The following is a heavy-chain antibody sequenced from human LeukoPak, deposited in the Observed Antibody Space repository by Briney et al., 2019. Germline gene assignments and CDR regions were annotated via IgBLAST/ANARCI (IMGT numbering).Heavy chain of an antibody. V-gene: IGHV1-18*01. CDR1: GYTFTSYG. Sequence: ASVKVSCKASGYTFTSYGISWVRQAPGQELEWLGWISAYNGNTNYAQKLQGRVTMTTDTSTSTADMELRSLRSDDTAVYYCARDRTPGWYDYWGQGTLVTVSS. CDR2: ISAYNGNT. CDR3: ARDRTPGWYDY. D-gene: IGHD6-19*01. J-gene: IGHJ4*02.